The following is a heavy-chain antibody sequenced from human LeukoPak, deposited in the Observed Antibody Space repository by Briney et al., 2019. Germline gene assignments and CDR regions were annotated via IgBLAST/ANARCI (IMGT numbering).Heavy chain of an antibody. V-gene: IGHV4-61*02. Sequence: SETLSLTCTVSGGSISSGSYYWSWIRQPAGKGLEWIGRIYTSGSTNYNPSLKSRVTISVDTSKNQFSLKLSSVTAADTAVYCCARDQYSSGWYGYNWFDPWGQGTLVTVSS. CDR2: IYTSGST. CDR1: GGSISSGSYY. J-gene: IGHJ5*02. D-gene: IGHD6-19*01. CDR3: ARDQYSSGWYGYNWFDP.